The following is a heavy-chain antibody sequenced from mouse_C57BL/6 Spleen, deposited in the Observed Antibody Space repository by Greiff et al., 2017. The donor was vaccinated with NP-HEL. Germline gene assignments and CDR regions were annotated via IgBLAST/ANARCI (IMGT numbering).Heavy chain of an antibody. CDR2: IYPSDSET. V-gene: IGHV1-61*01. CDR1: GYTFTSSW. Sequence: VQLQQPGAELVRPGSSVKLSCKASGYTFTSSWMAWVKQRPGQGLEWIGNIYPSDSETHYNQKFKDKATLTVDKSSSTAYMQLSSLTSEDSAVYYCARRGSSGGFDYWGQGTTLTVSS. D-gene: IGHD3-2*02. J-gene: IGHJ2*01. CDR3: ARRGSSGGFDY.